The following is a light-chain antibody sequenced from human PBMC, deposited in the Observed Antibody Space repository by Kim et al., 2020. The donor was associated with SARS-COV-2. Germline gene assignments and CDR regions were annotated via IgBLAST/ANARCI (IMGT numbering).Light chain of an antibody. Sequence: VTISWSSSSAYIGTNYQHWYQHLPGAAPKLLIYATTRRPSGVPDRFSASKSGTSASLAISGLRPENEADYYCAAWDDSLSGLHWVFGGGTQLTVL. CDR3: AAWDDSLSGLHWV. V-gene: IGLV1-47*01. CDR1: SAYIGTNY. CDR2: ATT. J-gene: IGLJ3*02.